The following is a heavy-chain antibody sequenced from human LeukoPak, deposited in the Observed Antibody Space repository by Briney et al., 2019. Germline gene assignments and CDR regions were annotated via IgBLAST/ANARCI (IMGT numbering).Heavy chain of an antibody. D-gene: IGHD3-10*01. CDR1: GFTFSRTW. CDR2: INHEGTQK. CDR3: ATGGHYYGD. Sequence: GGSLRLSCAASGFTFSRTWMSWLRQAPGKGLEWVAYINHEGTQKDYMDPVKGRFTISRDNAQNSLYLQMNSLRAEDTAIYYCATGGHYYGDWGQGTLVTVSS. V-gene: IGHV3-7*03. J-gene: IGHJ4*02.